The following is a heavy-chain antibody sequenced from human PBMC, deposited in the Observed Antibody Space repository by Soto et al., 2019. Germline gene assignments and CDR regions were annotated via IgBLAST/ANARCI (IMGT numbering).Heavy chain of an antibody. V-gene: IGHV3-21*01. CDR1: GFTFSSYS. D-gene: IGHD4-17*01. J-gene: IGHJ3*02. CDR3: ARDHGHWVTTFAFDI. Sequence: GGSLRLSCAASGFTFSSYSMNWVRQAPGKGLEWVSSISSSSSYIYYADSVKGRFTISRDNAKNSLYLQMNSLRAEDTAVYYCARDHGHWVTTFAFDIWGQGTMVTVSS. CDR2: ISSSSSYI.